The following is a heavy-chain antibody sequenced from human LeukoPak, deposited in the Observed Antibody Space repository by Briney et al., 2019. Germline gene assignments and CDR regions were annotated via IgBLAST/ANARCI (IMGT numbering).Heavy chain of an antibody. J-gene: IGHJ4*02. V-gene: IGHV3-23*01. CDR1: GFTFSSYA. CDR3: ARGDSRAAGTGQFDY. Sequence: GVSLRLSCAASGFTFSSYAMSRVRQAPGKGLEWVSLISGSGGSTYYADSVRGRFTISRDNAKNTLYLQMNSLRTEDTAVYYCARGDSRAAGTGQFDYWGQGTLVTVSS. D-gene: IGHD6-19*01. CDR2: ISGSGGST.